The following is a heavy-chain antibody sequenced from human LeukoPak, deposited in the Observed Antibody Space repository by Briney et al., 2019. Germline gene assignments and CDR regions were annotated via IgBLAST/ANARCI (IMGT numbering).Heavy chain of an antibody. D-gene: IGHD1-26*01. V-gene: IGHV3-53*01. CDR2: IYSGGST. CDR3: ARDGGGAYSLAFDI. Sequence: GGSLILSCAASGFSVISNYMSWVGQAPGKGVEWVSLIYSGGSTNYVDSVKGRFTISSDNSKNTLYLQMNNLRAEDTAVYYCARDGGGAYSLAFDIWGQGTLVTVSS. J-gene: IGHJ3*02. CDR1: GFSVISNY.